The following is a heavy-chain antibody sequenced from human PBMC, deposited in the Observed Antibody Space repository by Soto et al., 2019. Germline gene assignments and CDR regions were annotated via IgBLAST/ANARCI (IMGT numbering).Heavy chain of an antibody. Sequence: GGSLRLSCAASGFTFSSYSMNWVRQAPGKGLEWVSSISSSSSYIYYADSVKGRFTISRDNAKNSLYLQMNSLRAEDTAVYYCAREDIVVVPAAISWGQGTMVTVS. CDR1: GFTFSSYS. CDR3: AREDIVVVPAAIS. V-gene: IGHV3-21*01. D-gene: IGHD2-2*01. J-gene: IGHJ3*01. CDR2: ISSSSSYI.